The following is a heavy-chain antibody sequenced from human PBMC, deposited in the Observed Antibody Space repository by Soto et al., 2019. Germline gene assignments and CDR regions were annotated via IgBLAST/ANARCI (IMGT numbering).Heavy chain of an antibody. V-gene: IGHV4-59*05. Sequence: PSETLSLTCTVSGGSISGYYWSWIRQPPGKGLEWIGSIYYSGSTYYNPSLKSRVTISVDTSKNQFSLKLSSVTAADTAVYYCARPIGDSSGYYPDAFDIWGQGTMVTVSS. J-gene: IGHJ3*02. CDR2: IYYSGST. CDR1: GGSISGYY. D-gene: IGHD3-22*01. CDR3: ARPIGDSSGYYPDAFDI.